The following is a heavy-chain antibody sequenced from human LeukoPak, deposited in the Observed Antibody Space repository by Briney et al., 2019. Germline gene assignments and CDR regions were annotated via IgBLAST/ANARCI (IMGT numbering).Heavy chain of an antibody. CDR3: ARAMIVAHDAFDI. V-gene: IGHV4-34*01. D-gene: IGHD3-22*01. CDR2: INHSGST. J-gene: IGHJ3*02. CDR1: GGSFSGYY. Sequence: SETLSLTCAVYGGSFSGYYWSWIRQPPGKGLEWIGEINHSGSTNYNPSLKSRATISVDTSKNQFSLKLSSVTAADTAVYYCARAMIVAHDAFDIWGQGTMVTVSS.